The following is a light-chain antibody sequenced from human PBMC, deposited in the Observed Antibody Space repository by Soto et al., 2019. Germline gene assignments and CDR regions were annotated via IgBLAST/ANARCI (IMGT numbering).Light chain of an antibody. V-gene: IGKV1-5*03. CDR2: KAS. CDR1: QSISTW. CDR3: QQYNGYSPWT. Sequence: DIQMTQSPSTLSASVGDRVTMTCRASQSISTWLAWYQQKPGKAPKLLIYKASSLESGVPSRFSGGGSGTQFTLTISSLQPDDFATYYCQQYNGYSPWTFGQGTKLEIK. J-gene: IGKJ2*02.